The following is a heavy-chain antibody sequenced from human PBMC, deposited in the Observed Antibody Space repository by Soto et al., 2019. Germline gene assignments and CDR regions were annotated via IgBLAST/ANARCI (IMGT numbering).Heavy chain of an antibody. V-gene: IGHV3-53*01. CDR1: VFTVSSNY. Sequence: GGSLRLSCAASVFTVSSNYMSWVRQAPGKGLEWVSVIYSGGSTYYADSVKGRFTISRDNSKNTLYLQMNSLRAEDTAVYYCARGLLDYCSSTSCPTPYYYYYYGMDVWGQGTTVTVSS. CDR3: ARGLLDYCSSTSCPTPYYYYYYGMDV. D-gene: IGHD2-2*01. J-gene: IGHJ6*02. CDR2: IYSGGST.